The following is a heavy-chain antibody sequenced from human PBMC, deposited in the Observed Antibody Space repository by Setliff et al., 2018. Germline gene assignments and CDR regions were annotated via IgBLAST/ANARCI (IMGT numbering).Heavy chain of an antibody. CDR1: GGTFSYYY. V-gene: IGHV4-34*01. Sequence: SETLSLTCAAYGGTFSYYYWTWIRQPLGKGLEWIGEITHTGTTGSTKYNPSLKSRVTMSIDTSKNQFSLMVTSVTAADTAVYYCARGRNVASRLLDSWGQGTLVTVSS. CDR3: ARGRNVASRLLDS. D-gene: IGHD6-6*01. J-gene: IGHJ4*02. CDR2: ITHTGTTGST.